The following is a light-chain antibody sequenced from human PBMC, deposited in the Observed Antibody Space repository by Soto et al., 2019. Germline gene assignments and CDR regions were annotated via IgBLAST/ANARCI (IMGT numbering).Light chain of an antibody. CDR1: SSNIGSNY. J-gene: IGLJ1*01. CDR2: RNN. V-gene: IGLV1-47*01. Sequence: QSVLTQPPSASGTPGQRVTISCSGSSSNIGSNYIYWYQQLPGTAPKLLIYRNNQRPSGVPDRFSGSKSGTSASLAISGLRSEDEAYYYCAAWDDSLSGYVFGTGTPLTVL. CDR3: AAWDDSLSGYV.